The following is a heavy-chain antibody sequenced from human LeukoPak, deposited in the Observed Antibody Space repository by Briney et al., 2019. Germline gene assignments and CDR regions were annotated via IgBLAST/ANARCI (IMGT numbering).Heavy chain of an antibody. CDR2: IYPGDSDA. V-gene: IGHV5-51*01. CDR1: GYSFTTYW. D-gene: IGHD1-26*01. Sequence: GESLKISCKGSGYSFTTYWIGWVRQMPGKGLEWMAFIYPGDSDARYSPSFQGQVTISVDRSISTAYLQWSSLKASDTAMYYCARGGNYYYHFDYWGQGTLVTVSS. CDR3: ARGGNYYYHFDY. J-gene: IGHJ4*02.